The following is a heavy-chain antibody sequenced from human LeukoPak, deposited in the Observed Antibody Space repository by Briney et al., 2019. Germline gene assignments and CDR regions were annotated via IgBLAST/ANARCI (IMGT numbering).Heavy chain of an antibody. CDR2: IIPIFGTA. CDR1: GGTFGSYA. V-gene: IGHV1-69*06. CDR3: ARRKGYSSGWYRLDY. J-gene: IGHJ4*02. D-gene: IGHD6-19*01. Sequence: SVKVSGKASGGTFGSYAISWVRQAPGQGLEWMGGIIPIFGTANYAQKFQGRVTITADKSTSTAYMELSSLRSEDTAVYYCARRKGYSSGWYRLDYWGQGTLVTVSS.